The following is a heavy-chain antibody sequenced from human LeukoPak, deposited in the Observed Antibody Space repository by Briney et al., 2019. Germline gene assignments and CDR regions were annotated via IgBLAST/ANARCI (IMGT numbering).Heavy chain of an antibody. V-gene: IGHV3-30*02. CDR1: GFTFSSCG. CDR3: AKAVGYSSSYLGY. CDR2: IRFDGRNI. D-gene: IGHD6-13*01. J-gene: IGHJ4*02. Sequence: PGGSLRLSCAASGFTFSSCGMHWVRQAPGKGLEWVAFIRFDGRNIYYADSVKGRFTISRDNSKNTLYLQMNSLRGEDTAVYYCAKAVGYSSSYLGYWGQGTLVTVSS.